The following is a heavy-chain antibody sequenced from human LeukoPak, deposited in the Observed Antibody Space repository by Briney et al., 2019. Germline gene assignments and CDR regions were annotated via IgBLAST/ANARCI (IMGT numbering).Heavy chain of an antibody. V-gene: IGHV3-23*01. CDR2: ISGSGGST. Sequence: GGSLRLSCAASGFTFSSYAMSWVRQAPGKGLEWVSAISGSGGSTYYADSVKGRFTISGDNSKNTLYLQMNSLRAEDTAVYYCATYPRITIFGVVPKYFQHWGQGTLVTVSS. J-gene: IGHJ1*01. D-gene: IGHD3-3*01. CDR3: ATYPRITIFGVVPKYFQH. CDR1: GFTFSSYA.